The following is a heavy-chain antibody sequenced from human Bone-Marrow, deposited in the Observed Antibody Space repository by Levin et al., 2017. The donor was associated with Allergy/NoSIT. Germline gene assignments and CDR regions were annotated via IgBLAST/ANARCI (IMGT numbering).Heavy chain of an antibody. V-gene: IGHV4-39*01. CDR2: IHYSGST. CDR1: GVSITRGDYK. J-gene: IGHJ4*02. Sequence: SETLSLTCTVSGVSITRGDYKWGWIRQPPGKALEWIGSIHYSGSTYYNPSLNSRGSMSVDTSRSQFSLELRSLTAADTAVYYCGRAPYGDPRVFDYWGQGTLVTVSS. CDR3: GRAPYGDPRVFDY. D-gene: IGHD4-17*01.